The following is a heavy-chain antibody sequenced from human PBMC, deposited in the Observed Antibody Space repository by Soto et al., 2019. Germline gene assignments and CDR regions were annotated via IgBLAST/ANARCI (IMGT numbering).Heavy chain of an antibody. CDR1: GFTFSSYG. CDR3: AKDLEHGGRGAFDI. J-gene: IGHJ3*02. Sequence: QVQLVESGGGVLEPGRSLRLSCAASGFTFSSYGMHWVRQGPGKGLEWVALIAYDGSNKYYADSVKGRFTISRDNSTNTLYLQMISLRTEDTAVYYCAKDLEHGGRGAFDIWGQGTMVTVSS. V-gene: IGHV3-30*18. D-gene: IGHD4-17*01. CDR2: IAYDGSNK.